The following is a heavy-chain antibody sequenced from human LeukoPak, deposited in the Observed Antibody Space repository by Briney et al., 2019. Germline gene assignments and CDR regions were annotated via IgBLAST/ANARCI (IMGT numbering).Heavy chain of an antibody. D-gene: IGHD1-26*01. Sequence: GESLKISCKGSGYSFSNYWIGWVRQMPGKGLEWMGIIYPGDSNTRYSPSFQGQVTISADRSISTAYLQWSSLKASDTAIYYCARPVLNSGSYYLDYWGQGTLVTVSS. CDR3: ARPVLNSGSYYLDY. CDR1: GYSFSNYW. CDR2: IYPGDSNT. V-gene: IGHV5-51*01. J-gene: IGHJ4*02.